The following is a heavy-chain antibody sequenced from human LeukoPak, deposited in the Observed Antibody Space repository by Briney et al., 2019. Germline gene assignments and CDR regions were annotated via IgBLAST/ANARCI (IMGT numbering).Heavy chain of an antibody. CDR2: INPSGGST. CDR3: ARDFLEIVVVVAGRWFDP. CDR1: GYTFTSYY. D-gene: IGHD2-15*01. V-gene: IGHV1-46*01. Sequence: ASVKVSCKASGYTFTSYYMHWVRQAPGQGLEWMGIINPSGGSTSYAQKFQGRVTMTRDTSTSTVYMELSSLRSEDTAVYYCARDFLEIVVVVAGRWFDPWGQGTLVTVSS. J-gene: IGHJ5*02.